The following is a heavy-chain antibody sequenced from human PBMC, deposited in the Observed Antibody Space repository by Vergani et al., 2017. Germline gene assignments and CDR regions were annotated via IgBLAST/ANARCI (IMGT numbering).Heavy chain of an antibody. V-gene: IGHV3-11*04. CDR2: ISGSGSSI. CDR1: GFSFSNYY. Sequence: QVQLVESGGGLVKPGGSLRLSCAASGFSFSNYYMTWIRQAPGKGLEWVSYISGSGSSIFYADSVKGRFTISRDNADNSLNLQMNSLRAEDTAVYYCARAAILVSGGGGTLDLWGQGTMVTLSP. CDR3: ARAAILVSGGGGTLDL. D-gene: IGHD2-8*02. J-gene: IGHJ3*01.